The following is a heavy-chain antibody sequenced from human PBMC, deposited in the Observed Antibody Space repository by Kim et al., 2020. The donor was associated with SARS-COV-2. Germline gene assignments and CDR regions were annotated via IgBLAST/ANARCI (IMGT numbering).Heavy chain of an antibody. CDR3: ASASSIAAAFQH. Sequence: NYTPSLKSRVTISVDTSKNQFSLKLSSVTAADTAVYYCASASSIAAAFQHWGQGTLVTVSS. D-gene: IGHD6-13*01. J-gene: IGHJ1*01. V-gene: IGHV4-59*01.